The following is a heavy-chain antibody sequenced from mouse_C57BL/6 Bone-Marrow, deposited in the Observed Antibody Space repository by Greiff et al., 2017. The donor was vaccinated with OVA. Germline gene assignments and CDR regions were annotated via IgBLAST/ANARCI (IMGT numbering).Heavy chain of an antibody. CDR3: ARHLKYYGSTFYAMDY. D-gene: IGHD1-1*01. CDR2: ISGGGGNT. J-gene: IGHJ4*01. Sequence: DVMLVESGGGLVKPGGSLKLSCAASGFTFSSYTMSWVRQTPEKRLEWVATISGGGGNTYYPDSVKGRFTISRDNAKNTLYLQMSSLRSEDTALYYCARHLKYYGSTFYAMDYWGQGTSVTVSS. CDR1: GFTFSSYT. V-gene: IGHV5-9*01.